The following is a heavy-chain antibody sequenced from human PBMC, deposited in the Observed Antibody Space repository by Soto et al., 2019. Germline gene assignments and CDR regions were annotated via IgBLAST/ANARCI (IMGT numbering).Heavy chain of an antibody. CDR1: GFTFSSYS. CDR3: ARGRGAAADYFDF. V-gene: IGHV3-48*02. D-gene: IGHD6-13*01. J-gene: IGHJ4*02. CDR2: ISSSSRTI. Sequence: GGSLRLSCAASGFTFSSYSMNWVRQAPGEGPEWVSYISSSSRTIYYADSVKGRFTISRDNAKNSVYLQMNSLRDEDTAVYYCARGRGAAADYFDFWGQGTLVTVSS.